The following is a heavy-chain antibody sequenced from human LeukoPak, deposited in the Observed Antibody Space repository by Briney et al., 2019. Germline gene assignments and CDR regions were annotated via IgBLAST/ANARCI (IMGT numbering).Heavy chain of an antibody. Sequence: SQTLSLTCTVSGGSISSGSYYWSWIRQPARKGLEWIGRIYRSGSTNYNASLKSRVTISVDTSKNQFSLKLSSVTAADTAVYYCTRGVRPKSIAAAGPRENWFDPWGQGTLVTVSS. CDR2: IYRSGST. V-gene: IGHV4-61*02. J-gene: IGHJ5*02. CDR3: TRGVRPKSIAAAGPRENWFDP. CDR1: GGSISSGSYY. D-gene: IGHD6-13*01.